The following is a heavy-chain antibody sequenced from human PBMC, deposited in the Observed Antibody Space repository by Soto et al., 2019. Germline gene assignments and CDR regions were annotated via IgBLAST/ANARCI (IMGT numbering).Heavy chain of an antibody. J-gene: IGHJ4*02. V-gene: IGHV3-48*02. D-gene: IGHD3-22*01. CDR3: ARARRGSAVIGHFDF. CDR1: GFTFSSYG. CDR2: ISSSTFSI. Sequence: GESLKISCAASGFTFSSYGMTWVRQTPGKGLEWVSYISSSTFSIYYADSVKGRFTVSRDNAKNSLFLQMNSLRDEDTAVYFCARARRGSAVIGHFDFWGQGTLVTVSS.